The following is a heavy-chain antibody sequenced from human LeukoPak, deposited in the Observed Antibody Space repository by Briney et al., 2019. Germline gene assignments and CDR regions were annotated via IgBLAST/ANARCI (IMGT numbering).Heavy chain of an antibody. CDR1: GVSISSSNSY. D-gene: IGHD3/OR15-3a*01. Sequence: ASETLSLTCTVSGVSISSSNSYWGWIRQPPGKGLEWIGSIYYTGNTYYNASLKSRVTISIDTSKNQISLRLTSVTATDTAMYYCARQTGSGLFTLPGGQGTLVTVSS. CDR2: IYYTGNT. V-gene: IGHV4-39*01. J-gene: IGHJ4*02. CDR3: ARQTGSGLFTLP.